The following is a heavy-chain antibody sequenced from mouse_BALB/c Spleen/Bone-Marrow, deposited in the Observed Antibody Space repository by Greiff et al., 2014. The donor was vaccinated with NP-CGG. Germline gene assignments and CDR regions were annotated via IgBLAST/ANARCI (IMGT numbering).Heavy chain of an antibody. Sequence: QVQLQQSGAELAKPGASVKMSCKASGYTFTSYWTHWVKQRPGQGLEWIGYINPTTGYTEYNQKFKDKPTLTADKSSSIAYMQLSSLTSEDSAVYYCARRAYGSGYGFAYWGQGTLVTVSA. CDR3: ARRAYGSGYGFAY. V-gene: IGHV1-7*01. D-gene: IGHD1-1*01. CDR1: GYTFTSYW. J-gene: IGHJ3*01. CDR2: INPTTGYT.